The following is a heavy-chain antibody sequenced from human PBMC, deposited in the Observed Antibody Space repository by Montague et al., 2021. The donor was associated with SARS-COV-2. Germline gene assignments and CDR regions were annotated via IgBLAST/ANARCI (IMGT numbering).Heavy chain of an antibody. V-gene: IGHV4-59*12. D-gene: IGHD1-20*01. J-gene: IGHJ4*02. CDR1: GDSISSYH. CDR3: ARESSFGIPGMFDS. CDR2: INYSGSS. Sequence: SETLSLTCSVYGDSISSYHWAWIRQPPGKGLEWIGFINYSGSSTYNTSLKSRVTITMDTSKNEFSLTLTSLTPADTAMYFCARESSFGIPGMFDSWGQGAQVTVSS.